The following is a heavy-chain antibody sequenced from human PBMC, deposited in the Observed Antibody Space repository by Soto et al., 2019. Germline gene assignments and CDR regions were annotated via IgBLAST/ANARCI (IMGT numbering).Heavy chain of an antibody. CDR1: GGSFSSDSFI. V-gene: IGHV4-31*03. J-gene: IGHJ6*02. D-gene: IGHD1-26*01. Sequence: PSETLSLPCSVSGGSFSSDSFIWSWVRQFPGKGLEWIGYIYYSGTTYYNPSLRSRVIMSVDTSKNQFSLKLSSVTAADTAVYYCARDHKWDGMDVWGQGTTVTVS. CDR3: ARDHKWDGMDV. CDR2: IYYSGTT.